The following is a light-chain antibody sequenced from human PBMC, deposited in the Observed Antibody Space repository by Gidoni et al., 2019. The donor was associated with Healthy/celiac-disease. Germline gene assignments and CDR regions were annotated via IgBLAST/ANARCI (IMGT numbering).Light chain of an antibody. CDR2: KAS. J-gene: IGKJ1*01. Sequence: DIQMTQSPSTLSASVGDRATITCRASQSISSWLAWYQQKPGKAPKLLIYKASSLESGVPSRFSGSGSGTEFTLTISSLQPDDFATYYCLQYNSYPCAFGQGTKVEIK. CDR3: LQYNSYPCA. V-gene: IGKV1-5*03. CDR1: QSISSW.